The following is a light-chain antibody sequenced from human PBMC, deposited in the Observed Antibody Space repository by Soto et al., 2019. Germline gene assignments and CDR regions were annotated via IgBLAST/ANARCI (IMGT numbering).Light chain of an antibody. CDR2: GDT. CDR1: NIGTKS. Sequence: SYELTQPPSVSVAPGQTASIACGGNNIGTKSVHWYQQKPGQAPVLVVYGDTDRPSGIPERFSGSTSGNTATLTITRVEAGDEADFYCQVFDASGDLVVFGGGTKLTVL. CDR3: QVFDASGDLVV. J-gene: IGLJ2*01. V-gene: IGLV3-21*02.